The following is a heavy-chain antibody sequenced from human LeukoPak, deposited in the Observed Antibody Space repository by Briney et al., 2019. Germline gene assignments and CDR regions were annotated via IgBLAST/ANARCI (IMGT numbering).Heavy chain of an antibody. CDR2: ISYDGSNK. V-gene: IGHV3-30*18. J-gene: IGHJ6*03. CDR1: GFTFSSYG. CDR3: AKDAAARPDRDYYYYYYMDV. D-gene: IGHD6-6*01. Sequence: QSGGSLRLSCAASGFTFSSYGMHWVRQAPGKGLEWVAVISYDGSNKYYADSVKGRFTISRDNSKNTLYLQMNSLRAEDTAVYYCAKDAAARPDRDYYYYYYMDVWGKGTTVTVSS.